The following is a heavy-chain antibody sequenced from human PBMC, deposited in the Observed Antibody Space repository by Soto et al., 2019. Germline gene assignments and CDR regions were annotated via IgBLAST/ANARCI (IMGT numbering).Heavy chain of an antibody. CDR3: ARRQSSPWFDP. D-gene: IGHD2-15*01. CDR1: GGSISSSSYY. CDR2: IYYSGTT. Sequence: QLQLQESGPGLVKPSETLSLTCTVSGGSISSSSYYWGWIRQPPGKGLEWIGNIYYSGTTYYNPSRKSRVTISVDTSKNQFSLKLSSVTAADTAVYYCARRQSSPWFDPRGQGTLVTVSS. J-gene: IGHJ5*02. V-gene: IGHV4-39*01.